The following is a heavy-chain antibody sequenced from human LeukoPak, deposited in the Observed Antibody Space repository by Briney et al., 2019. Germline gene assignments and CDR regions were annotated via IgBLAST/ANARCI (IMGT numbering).Heavy chain of an antibody. CDR3: AKALQQSHYYYGMDV. J-gene: IGHJ6*02. D-gene: IGHD5-18*01. CDR2: ISSSSSTI. V-gene: IGHV3-48*01. Sequence: GGSLRLSCAASGFTFSSYSMNWVRQAPGKGLEWVSYISSSSSTIYYADSVKGRFTISRDNSKNTLYLQMNSLRAEDTAVYYCAKALQQSHYYYGMDVWGQGTTVTVSS. CDR1: GFTFSSYS.